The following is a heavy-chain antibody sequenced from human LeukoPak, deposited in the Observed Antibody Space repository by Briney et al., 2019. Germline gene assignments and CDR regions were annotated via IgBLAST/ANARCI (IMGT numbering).Heavy chain of an antibody. Sequence: GGSLRLSCAASGFTFDDYGMSWVRQAPGKGLEWVSGIYWHGGSTGYADSVKGRFTISRDNAKTSLYLQMNSLRVEDTAVYYCAELGITMIGGVWGKGTTVTISS. D-gene: IGHD3-10*02. CDR1: GFTFDDYG. J-gene: IGHJ6*04. CDR3: AELGITMIGGV. V-gene: IGHV3-20*04. CDR2: IYWHGGST.